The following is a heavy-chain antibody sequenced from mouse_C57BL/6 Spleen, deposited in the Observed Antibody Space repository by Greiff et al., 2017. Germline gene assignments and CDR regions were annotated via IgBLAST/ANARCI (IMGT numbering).Heavy chain of an antibody. Sequence: VQLQQSGPGLVQPSQSLSITCTVSGFSLTSYGVHWVSQSPGKGLEWLGVIWSGGSTAYNAAFISRLSISKDTSESQVLFKMNSQQAGDTAIYYGARRGLYGSPYYYAMDYWGQGTSVTVSS. CDR2: IWSGGST. D-gene: IGHD1-1*01. J-gene: IGHJ4*01. CDR3: ARRGLYGSPYYYAMDY. V-gene: IGHV2-2*01. CDR1: GFSLTSYG.